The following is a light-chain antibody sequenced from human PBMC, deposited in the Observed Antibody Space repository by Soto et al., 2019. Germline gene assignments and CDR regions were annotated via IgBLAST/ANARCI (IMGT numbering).Light chain of an antibody. J-gene: IGKJ2*01. CDR2: TAS. CDR1: QSISSS. V-gene: IGKV1-39*01. Sequence: DIQMTQSPSSLSASVGDGVTITCRASQSISSSLNWYQQKPGKAPKLLIYTASSLQSGVPSRFSGSGSGTGFTLTIRSLQPEDFATYYCQQRYSTLYTFGQGTKLEIK. CDR3: QQRYSTLYT.